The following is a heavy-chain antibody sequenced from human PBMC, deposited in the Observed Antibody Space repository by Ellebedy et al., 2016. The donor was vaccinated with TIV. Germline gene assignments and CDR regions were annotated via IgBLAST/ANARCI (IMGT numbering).Heavy chain of an antibody. CDR3: AKEGRGGDPGDYMDV. CDR1: GFTFSRNA. J-gene: IGHJ6*03. Sequence: GGSLRLXXAASGFTFSRNAMNWVRQAPGKGLEWVSGISGRGGITYYADSVKGRFTISRDNSKNTLYLQMNSLRAEDTAVYYCAKEGRGGDPGDYMDVWGKGTTVTVSS. D-gene: IGHD2-21*02. CDR2: ISGRGGIT. V-gene: IGHV3-23*01.